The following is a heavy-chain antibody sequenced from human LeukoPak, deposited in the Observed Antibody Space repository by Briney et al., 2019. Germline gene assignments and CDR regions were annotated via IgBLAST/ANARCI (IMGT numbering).Heavy chain of an antibody. CDR2: INANAINT. D-gene: IGHD3-16*01. CDR3: ARRASGGGYYFDY. J-gene: IGHJ4*02. CDR1: GXAFSFSA. V-gene: IGHV3-48*02. Sequence: PGGSLRLSCEASGXAFSFSAMTWVRQAPGTGLEWVSTINANAINTYYAASVKGRFTISRDNAKNSLYLQMNSLRDEDTAVYYCARRASGGGYYFDYWGQGTLVTVSS.